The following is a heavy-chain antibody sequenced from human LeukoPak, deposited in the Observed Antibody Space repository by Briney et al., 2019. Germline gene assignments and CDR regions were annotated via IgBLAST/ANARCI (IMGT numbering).Heavy chain of an antibody. CDR3: ARPGVYCSSTSCPFDY. CDR1: GGSISSSSYY. D-gene: IGHD2-2*01. CDR2: IYYSGST. V-gene: IGHV4-39*01. Sequence: ETLSLTCTVSGGSISSSSYYWGWIRQPPGKGLEWIGSIYYSGSTYDNPSLKSRVTIYVDTSKNQFSLKLSSVTAADTAVYYCARPGVYCSSTSCPFDYWGQGTLVTVSS. J-gene: IGHJ4*02.